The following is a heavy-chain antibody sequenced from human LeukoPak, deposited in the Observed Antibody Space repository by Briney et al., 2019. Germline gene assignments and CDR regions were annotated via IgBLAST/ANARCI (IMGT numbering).Heavy chain of an antibody. J-gene: IGHJ6*03. Sequence: GGSLRLSCAAAGFNFNNYAMNWVRQAPGKGLEYVSAISSNGDSTYYANSVKGRFTISRDNSKNTLYLQMGSLRAEDTAEYYCAKAGRGGAITMVRGVKGDYYYMDVWGKGTTVSISS. CDR1: GFNFNNYA. D-gene: IGHD3-10*01. CDR2: ISSNGDST. V-gene: IGHV3-64*01. CDR3: AKAGRGGAITMVRGVKGDYYYMDV.